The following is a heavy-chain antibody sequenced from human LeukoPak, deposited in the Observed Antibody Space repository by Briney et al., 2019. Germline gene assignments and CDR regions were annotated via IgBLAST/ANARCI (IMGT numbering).Heavy chain of an antibody. V-gene: IGHV4-59*01. CDR3: ARVGTYYRSLDS. D-gene: IGHD3-10*01. Sequence: PSETLSLTCTVSGGSINDASWNWIRKPPGRGLEWIGYIYHSGGTNYNPSLKSRVTISLDTPKNQFSLKLSSVTAADTAVYYCARVGTYYRSLDSWGQGTLVTVSS. J-gene: IGHJ4*02. CDR1: GGSINDAS. CDR2: IYHSGGT.